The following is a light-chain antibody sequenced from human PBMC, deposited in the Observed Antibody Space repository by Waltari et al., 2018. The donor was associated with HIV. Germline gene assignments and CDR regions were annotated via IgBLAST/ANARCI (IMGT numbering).Light chain of an antibody. CDR1: QSISKY. J-gene: IGKJ1*01. CDR3: QQSYSTPRT. V-gene: IGKV1-39*01. Sequence: DIQLTQSPSSLSASVGDRVTITCRASQSISKYFNWYQQKPGNAPTLLIYAASSLQGGVPSRFSGSGSGTDFTLTISSLQPEDFATYYCQQSYSTPRTFGQGTKVEIK. CDR2: AAS.